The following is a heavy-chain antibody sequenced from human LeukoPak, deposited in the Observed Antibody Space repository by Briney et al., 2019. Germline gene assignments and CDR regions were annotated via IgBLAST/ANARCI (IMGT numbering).Heavy chain of an antibody. D-gene: IGHD3-10*01. V-gene: IGHV1-69*05. CDR2: IIPIFGTA. CDR3: ARSITMVRGVRFGYYYYMDV. CDR1: GGTFSSYA. Sequence: SVKVSCKASGGTFSSYAISWVRQAPGQGLEWMGGIIPIFGTANYAQKFQGRVTITTDESTSTAYMELSSLRSEDTAVYYCARSITMVRGVRFGYYYYMDVWGKGTTVTVSS. J-gene: IGHJ6*03.